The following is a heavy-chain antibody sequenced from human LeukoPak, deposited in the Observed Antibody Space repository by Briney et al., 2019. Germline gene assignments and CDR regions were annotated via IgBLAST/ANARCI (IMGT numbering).Heavy chain of an antibody. Sequence: GGSLRLSCAASGFTFSGSAMHWVRQASGKGLEWVGRIRSKANSYATAYAASVKGRFTISRDDSKNTAYLQMNSLKTEDTAVYYCTRGPNYYDSSGFDYWGQGTLVTVSS. CDR2: IRSKANSYAT. V-gene: IGHV3-73*01. J-gene: IGHJ4*02. D-gene: IGHD3-22*01. CDR1: GFTFSGSA. CDR3: TRGPNYYDSSGFDY.